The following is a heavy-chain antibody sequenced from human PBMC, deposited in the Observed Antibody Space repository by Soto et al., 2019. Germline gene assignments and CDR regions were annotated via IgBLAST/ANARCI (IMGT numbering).Heavy chain of an antibody. D-gene: IGHD4-17*01. Sequence: QLQLQESGPGLVKPSETLSLTCTVSGGSISSSTYYWGWIRQTPGKVLEWIGSIYYSGSTYYNPSLKSRFTISVDTSKIQFSLKLSSVTAAYTAVYYCAHSYGHYVSYWGQGPLVTVSS. V-gene: IGHV4-39*01. J-gene: IGHJ4*02. CDR1: GGSISSSTYY. CDR2: IYYSGST. CDR3: AHSYGHYVSY.